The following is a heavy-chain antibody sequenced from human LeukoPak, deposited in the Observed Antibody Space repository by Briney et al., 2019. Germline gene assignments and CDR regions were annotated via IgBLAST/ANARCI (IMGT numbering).Heavy chain of an antibody. Sequence: SETLSLTCTVSGGSISSSSYYWGWIRQPPGKGLEWIGSIYYSGSTYYNPSLKSRVTILVDTSKNQFSLKLSSVTAADTAVYYCARRSYDSSGQYPRAFDIWGQGTMVTVSS. CDR3: ARRSYDSSGQYPRAFDI. CDR1: GGSISSSSYY. CDR2: IYYSGST. J-gene: IGHJ3*02. V-gene: IGHV4-39*07. D-gene: IGHD3-22*01.